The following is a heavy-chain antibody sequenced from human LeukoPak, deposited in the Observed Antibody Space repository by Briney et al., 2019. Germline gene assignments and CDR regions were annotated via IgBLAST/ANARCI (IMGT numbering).Heavy chain of an antibody. V-gene: IGHV4-39*01. J-gene: IGHJ4*02. CDR3: ARHSKTRNGNTITSGPGYFDD. CDR1: GGSISSSSYY. Sequence: SETLSLTCTVSGGSISSSSYYWGCIRQPPGKGLEWIGSITYSGSNYYNPSLKSRVTIAVDTTRNQFSLKLSSVTATDTAVYYYARHSKTRNGNTITSGPGYFDDWGQGTLVTV. CDR2: ITYSGSN. D-gene: IGHD5-24*01.